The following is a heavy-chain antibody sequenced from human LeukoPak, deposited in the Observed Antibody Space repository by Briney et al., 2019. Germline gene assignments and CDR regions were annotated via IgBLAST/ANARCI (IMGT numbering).Heavy chain of an antibody. CDR1: GFTFSSYA. J-gene: IGHJ4*02. CDR2: IYSGGST. D-gene: IGHD3-3*01. CDR3: ARETRFL. Sequence: GGSLRLSCAASGFTFSSYAMSWVRQAPGKGLEWVSVIYSGGSTYYADSVKGRFTISRDNSKNTLYLQMNSLRAEDTAVYYCARETRFLGGQGTLVTVSS. V-gene: IGHV3-66*01.